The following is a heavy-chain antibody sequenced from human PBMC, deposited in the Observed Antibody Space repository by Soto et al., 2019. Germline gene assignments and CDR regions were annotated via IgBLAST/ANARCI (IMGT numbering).Heavy chain of an antibody. CDR3: ARGTVYCSSTSCQDGEYYYYYGMDV. J-gene: IGHJ6*02. V-gene: IGHV4-34*01. Sequence: PSETLSLTCAVYGWCFSGYYWSWIRQPPGKGLEWIGEINRSGSTNYNPSLKSRVTISVDTSKNQFSLKLSSVTAADTAVYYCARGTVYCSSTSCQDGEYYYYYGMDVWGQGTTVTVSS. D-gene: IGHD2-2*01. CDR2: INRSGST. CDR1: GWCFSGYY.